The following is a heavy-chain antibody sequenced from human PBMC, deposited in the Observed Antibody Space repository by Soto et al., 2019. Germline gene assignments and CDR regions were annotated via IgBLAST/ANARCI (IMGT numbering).Heavy chain of an antibody. CDR1: AGSFSHYY. V-gene: IGHV4-34*01. Sequence: QVQQQPWGAGLLKPSETLSLTCTVYAGSFSHYYWNWIRQSPGKGLEWIGKIKHGGSSSYNPFLKTRVSISVDMSKNQFSLALSSVTAADTAVYYCARGGSSDWKVALDIWGQETMVPVSS. J-gene: IGHJ3*02. CDR3: ARGGSSDWKVALDI. CDR2: IKHGGSS. D-gene: IGHD6-19*01.